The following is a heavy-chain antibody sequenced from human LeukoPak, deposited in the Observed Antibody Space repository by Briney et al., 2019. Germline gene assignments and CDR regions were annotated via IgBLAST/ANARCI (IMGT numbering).Heavy chain of an antibody. V-gene: IGHV3-30*02. J-gene: IGHJ4*02. CDR1: GFTFSSYG. D-gene: IGHD6-13*01. CDR2: IRYDGSTK. CDR3: AKEYSSTWFYFDY. Sequence: GGSLRLSCAASGFTFSSYGMHWVRQAPGKGLEWVAFIRYDGSTKYYADSVKGRFTVSRDNSKNTLYLQMNSLRAEDTAVYNCAKEYSSTWFYFDYWGQGTLVIVSS.